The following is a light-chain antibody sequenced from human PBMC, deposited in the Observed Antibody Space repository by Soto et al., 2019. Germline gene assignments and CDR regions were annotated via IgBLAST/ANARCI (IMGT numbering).Light chain of an antibody. CDR2: DAS. CDR3: QQYNYFYT. CDR1: QSITSS. Sequence: DIQMTQSPSTLSASVGERVSITCRASQSITSSLAWYQQKLGKAPKLLMFDASRLASGVPSRFSGSGSGAEFTLTISSLQPDDFATYYCQQYNYFYTFGQGTKVDIK. V-gene: IGKV1-5*01. J-gene: IGKJ2*01.